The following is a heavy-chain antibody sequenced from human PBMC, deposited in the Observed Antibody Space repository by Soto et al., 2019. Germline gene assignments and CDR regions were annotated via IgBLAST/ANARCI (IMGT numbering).Heavy chain of an antibody. CDR3: AKALIPRLGYCSSGSCYSMFDP. J-gene: IGHJ5*02. Sequence: EVQLLESGGGLVQPGGSLRLSCAASGFTFSSYAMSWVRQAPGKGLEWVSVISGSGGSTYYADSVKGRFTISRDNSKNTLYLQMNSLRAEDTAVYYCAKALIPRLGYCSSGSCYSMFDPWGQGTLVTVSS. D-gene: IGHD2-15*01. CDR2: ISGSGGST. V-gene: IGHV3-23*01. CDR1: GFTFSSYA.